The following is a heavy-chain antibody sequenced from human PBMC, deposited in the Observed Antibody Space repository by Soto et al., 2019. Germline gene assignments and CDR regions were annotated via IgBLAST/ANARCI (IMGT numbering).Heavy chain of an antibody. CDR2: ISTYNGDT. CDR3: ARDKIVVSGTGYPFDI. Sequence: GGPVKVSCKTSGYTFTSYGITWVRQAPGQGLEWMAWISTYNGDTDYAQKFQGRVTMTTDTSTNTAYMELKNLRSDDTAMYYCARDKIVVSGTGYPFDIWGQGTMVTVSS. D-gene: IGHD1-1*01. J-gene: IGHJ3*02. V-gene: IGHV1-18*01. CDR1: GYTFTSYG.